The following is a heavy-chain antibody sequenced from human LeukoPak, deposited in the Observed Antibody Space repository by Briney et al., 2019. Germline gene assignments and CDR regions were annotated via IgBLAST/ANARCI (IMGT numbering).Heavy chain of an antibody. CDR3: AREVSGWRGGAFDL. V-gene: IGHV3-48*04. CDR2: ISGSSSTI. CDR1: EFSYSSSN. Sequence: GGSLRLSCAASEFSYSSSNMNWVRQAPGKGLEWISYISGSSSTIFYADSVKGRFIISRDNAKKSMYLQMNSLRADDTAVYYCAREVSGWRGGAFDLWGQGTMVTVSS. D-gene: IGHD6-19*01. J-gene: IGHJ3*01.